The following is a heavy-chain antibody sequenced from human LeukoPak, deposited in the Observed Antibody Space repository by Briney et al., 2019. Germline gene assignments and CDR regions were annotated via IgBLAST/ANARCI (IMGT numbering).Heavy chain of an antibody. J-gene: IGHJ3*02. V-gene: IGHV4-59*01. Sequence: SETLSLTCTVSGGSISSYYWSWIRQPPGKGLEWIGYIYYSGSTYYNPSLKSRVTISVDTSKNQFSLKLSSVTAADTAVYYCARGPTNLDAFDIWGQGTMVTVSS. CDR3: ARGPTNLDAFDI. CDR2: IYYSGST. CDR1: GGSISSYY. D-gene: IGHD5-12*01.